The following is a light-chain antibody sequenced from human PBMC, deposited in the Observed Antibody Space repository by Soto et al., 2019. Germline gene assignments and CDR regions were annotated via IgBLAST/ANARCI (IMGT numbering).Light chain of an antibody. CDR1: QSISSW. Sequence: DIQMTQSPSTLSASVGERVTITCRASQSISSWLAWYQQKPGKAPKLLVYDASSLKGGVPSRFSGSGSGTEFTLTISSLQPDDFATHYCQQYNSYSTFXHGTQVDIK. V-gene: IGKV1-5*01. CDR2: DAS. CDR3: QQYNSYST. J-gene: IGKJ1*01.